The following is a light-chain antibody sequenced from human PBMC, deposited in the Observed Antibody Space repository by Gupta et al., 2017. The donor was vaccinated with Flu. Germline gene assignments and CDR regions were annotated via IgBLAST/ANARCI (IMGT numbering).Light chain of an antibody. CDR1: QSVSSY. J-gene: IGKJ5*01. CDR2: DAS. CDR3: QQRSNWPPIT. V-gene: IGKV3-11*01. Sequence: APLSLSPGERATPSCRASQSVSSYLAWYQQKPGQAPRLLIYDASNRATGIPARFSGSGSGTDFTLTISSLEPEDFAVYYCQQRSNWPPITFGQGTRLEIK.